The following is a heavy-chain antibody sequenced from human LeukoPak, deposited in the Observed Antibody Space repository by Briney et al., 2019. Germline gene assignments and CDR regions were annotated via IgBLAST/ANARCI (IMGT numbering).Heavy chain of an antibody. D-gene: IGHD3-3*01. V-gene: IGHV3-48*01. CDR3: ARDIGFPYYDFWSGYFTLGYYYYGMDV. J-gene: IGHJ6*02. Sequence: PGGSLRLSCAASGFTFSTYSMNWVRQAPGKGLEWVSYISSSSSTIYYADSVKGRFTISRDNAKNSLYLQMNSLRAEETAVYYCARDIGFPYYDFWSGYFTLGYYYYGMDVWGQGTTVTVSS. CDR1: GFTFSTYS. CDR2: ISSSSSTI.